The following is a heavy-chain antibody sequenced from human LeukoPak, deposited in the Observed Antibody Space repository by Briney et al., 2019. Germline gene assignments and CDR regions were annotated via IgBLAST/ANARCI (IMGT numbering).Heavy chain of an antibody. CDR2: IIPISGTA. CDR1: GGTFSSYA. CDR3: ARVETVYYGMDV. V-gene: IGHV1-69*13. Sequence: GASVKVSCKASGGTFSSYAISWVRQAPGQGLEWMGGIIPISGTANYAQKFQGRVTITADESTSTAYMELSSLRSEDTAVYYCARVETVYYGMDVWGQGTTVTVSS. J-gene: IGHJ6*02.